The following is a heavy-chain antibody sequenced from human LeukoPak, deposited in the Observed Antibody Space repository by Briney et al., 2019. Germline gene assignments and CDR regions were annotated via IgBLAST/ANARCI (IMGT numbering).Heavy chain of an antibody. V-gene: IGHV3-23*01. J-gene: IGHJ6*03. CDR1: GFTFSSYA. CDR2: IVGGDGGT. Sequence: GGSLRLSCAASGFTFSSYAMSWVRQAPGKGLEWVSGIVGGDGGTYYADSVKGRFIISRDNSKNTLYVQMNSLRAEDTAVYYCARGALYYMDVWGKGTTVTISS. CDR3: ARGALYYMDV.